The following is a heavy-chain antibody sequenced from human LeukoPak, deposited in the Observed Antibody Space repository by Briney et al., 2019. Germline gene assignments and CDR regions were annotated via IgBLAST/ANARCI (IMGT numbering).Heavy chain of an antibody. D-gene: IGHD3-10*01. CDR1: GFTFSDYG. CDR2: ISINGGST. J-gene: IGHJ3*01. V-gene: IGHV3-64*01. Sequence: GGSLRLSCAASGFTFSDYGMHWGRQAPGKGLEYLSGISINGGSTYYVNSVRGRVTISRDNSKNTLFLQMDSLSIEDMGVYYCARGRSSRRWSDAFDLWGQGTTVIVSS. CDR3: ARGRSSRRWSDAFDL.